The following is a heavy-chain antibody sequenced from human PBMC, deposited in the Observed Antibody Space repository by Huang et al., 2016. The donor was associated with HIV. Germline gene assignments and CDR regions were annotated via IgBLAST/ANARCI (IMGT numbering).Heavy chain of an antibody. CDR3: EGHSIYCSEGSCTGFDY. J-gene: IGHJ4*02. Sequence: QLQLQESGPGLVKPSETLSPTCTVSGGSISSSSYYWGWIRQPPGKGLGWIGSIYYSGKAYYNPAPKSRFTISVDAAKTKFSLSRSCGTASEKAVCYCEGHSIYCSEGSCTGFDYWGQGRLVTVSS. CDR1: GGSISSSSYY. CDR2: IYYSGKA. D-gene: IGHD2-15*01. V-gene: IGHV4-39*01.